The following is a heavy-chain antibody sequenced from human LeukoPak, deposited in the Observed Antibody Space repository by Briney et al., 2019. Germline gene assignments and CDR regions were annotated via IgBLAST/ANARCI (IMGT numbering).Heavy chain of an antibody. D-gene: IGHD1-26*01. CDR2: INHSGST. CDR1: GGSFSGYY. V-gene: IGHV4-34*01. J-gene: IGHJ4*02. CDR3: ARNIVGPRQVDY. Sequence: NPSETLSLTCAVYGGSFSGYYWSWIRQPPGKGLEWIGEINHSGSTNYNPSLKSRVTISVDTSKSQFSLKLSSVTAADTAIYYCARNIVGPRQVDYWGQGTLVTVSS.